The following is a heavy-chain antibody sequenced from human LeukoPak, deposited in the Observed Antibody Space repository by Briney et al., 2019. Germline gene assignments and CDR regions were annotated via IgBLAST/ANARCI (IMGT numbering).Heavy chain of an antibody. V-gene: IGHV4-39*01. Sequence: RPSETLSLTCTVSGGSISSSSYYWGWIRQPPGKGLERIGSIYYSGSTYYNPSLKSRVTISVDTSKNQFSLKLSSVTAADTAVDFLSERAVAGTVDAFDIWGQGTMVTVSS. CDR3: SERAVAGTVDAFDI. D-gene: IGHD6-19*01. CDR1: GGSISSSSYY. J-gene: IGHJ3*02. CDR2: IYYSGST.